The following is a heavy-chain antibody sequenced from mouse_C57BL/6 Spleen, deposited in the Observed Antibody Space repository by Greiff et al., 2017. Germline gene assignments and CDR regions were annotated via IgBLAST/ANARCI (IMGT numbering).Heavy chain of an antibody. CDR3: ARRGNDYDGDYCDY. CDR1: GYTFTSYW. J-gene: IGHJ2*01. D-gene: IGHD2-4*01. Sequence: QVQLQQPGAELVRPGSSVKLSCKASGYTFTSYWMHWVKQRPIQGLEWIGNIDPSDSETHYNQKFKDKATLTVDKSSSTAYMQLSSLTSEDSAVYYCARRGNDYDGDYCDYWGQGTTLTVSS. V-gene: IGHV1-52*01. CDR2: IDPSDSET.